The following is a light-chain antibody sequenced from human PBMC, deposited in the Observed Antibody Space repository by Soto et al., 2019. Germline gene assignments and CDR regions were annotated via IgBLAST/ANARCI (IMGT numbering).Light chain of an antibody. CDR2: DDN. Sequence: QAVLTQPPSVSAAPGQKVTISGSGSSSNIGGNSVSFYQQLPGTAPKLLIYDDNKRPSGIPDRFSGSKSGTSATLGITGFQTGDEADYYCGSWDSSLSAYVFGTGTKVTVL. V-gene: IGLV1-51*01. CDR1: SSNIGGNS. CDR3: GSWDSSLSAYV. J-gene: IGLJ1*01.